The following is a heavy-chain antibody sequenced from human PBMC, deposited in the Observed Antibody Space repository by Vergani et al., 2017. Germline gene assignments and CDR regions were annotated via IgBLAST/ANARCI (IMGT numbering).Heavy chain of an antibody. J-gene: IGHJ6*03. D-gene: IGHD2-2*01. CDR2: IIPIFGTA. CDR3: ARGSTTYCSSTSCYLVYDYYMDV. V-gene: IGHV1-69*19. CDR1: GGTFSSYA. Sequence: QVQLVQSGAEVKKPGSSVKVSCKASGGTFSSYAISWVRQAPGQGLEWMGGIIPIFGTANYAQKFQGRVTITADEATGTDYMGLSSLRSEDTAVYYCARGSTTYCSSTSCYLVYDYYMDVWGKGTTVTVSS.